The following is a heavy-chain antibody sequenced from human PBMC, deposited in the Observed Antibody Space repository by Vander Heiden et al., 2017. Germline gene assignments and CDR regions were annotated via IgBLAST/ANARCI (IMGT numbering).Heavy chain of an antibody. CDR2: ISGSGGST. D-gene: IGHD3-22*01. CDR1: GFTFRTYA. V-gene: IGHV3-23*01. CDR3: AKAQYYYDSSGYYRYFDY. Sequence: EVQLLASGGGLVQPGGSLTPSCAASGFTFRTYAMSWVRQSPGKGLEWVSAISGSGGSTYYADSVKGRFTISRDNSKNTLYLQMNSLRAEDTAVYYCAKAQYYYDSSGYYRYFDYWGQGTLVTVSS. J-gene: IGHJ4*02.